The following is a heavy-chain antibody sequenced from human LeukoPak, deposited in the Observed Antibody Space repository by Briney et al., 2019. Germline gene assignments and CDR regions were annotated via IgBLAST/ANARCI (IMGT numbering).Heavy chain of an antibody. J-gene: IGHJ4*02. D-gene: IGHD6-13*01. CDR1: GGTFSSYA. V-gene: IGHV1-69*05. CDR3: ARAPYLAAAGDYYFDY. Sequence: SVKVSCKASGGTFSSYAISWVRQAPGQGLEWMGGIIPIFGTANYAQKFQGRVTITTDESTSTAYMELSSLRPEDTAVYYCARAPYLAAAGDYYFDYWGQGTLVTVSS. CDR2: IIPIFGTA.